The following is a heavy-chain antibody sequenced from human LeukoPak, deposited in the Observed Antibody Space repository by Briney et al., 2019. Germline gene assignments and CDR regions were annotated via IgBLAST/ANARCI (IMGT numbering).Heavy chain of an antibody. CDR3: AITSIGWYEGKHLGY. D-gene: IGHD6-19*01. J-gene: IGHJ4*02. CDR2: IIPIFGIA. Sequence: ASVKVSCKASGGTFSSYAISWVRQAPGQGLEWMGRIIPIFGIANYAQKFQGRVTITADKSTSTAYMELSSLRSEDTAVDYGAITSIGWYEGKHLGYWGEGTLHSVSS. CDR1: GGTFSSYA. V-gene: IGHV1-69*04.